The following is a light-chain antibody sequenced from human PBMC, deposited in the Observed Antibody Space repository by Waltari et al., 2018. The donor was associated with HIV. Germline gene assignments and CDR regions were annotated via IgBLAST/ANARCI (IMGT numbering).Light chain of an antibody. CDR1: SSDVGGYNY. J-gene: IGLJ3*02. CDR2: EVT. CDR3: SSYTSNKIWV. V-gene: IGLV2-14*01. Sequence: QSALTQPASVSGSPGQSITISCTGTSSDVGGYNYVSWYQQRPGNAPKVMIYEVTSRPPDIPDRFFGSKSGNTASLTISGLRAEDESDYYCSSYTSNKIWVFGGGTTVTVL.